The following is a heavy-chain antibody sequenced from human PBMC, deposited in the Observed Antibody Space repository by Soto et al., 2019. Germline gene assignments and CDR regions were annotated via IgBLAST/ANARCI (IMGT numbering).Heavy chain of an antibody. CDR3: ARVSMVYADPFYYYYYGMDV. CDR1: GFTFSSYG. Sequence: QVQLVESGGGVVQPGRSLRLSCAASGFTFSSYGMHWVRQAPGKGLEWVAVIWYDGSNKYYADSVKGRFTISRDNSKNTLYLQMNSLRAEDTAVYYCARVSMVYADPFYYYYYGMDVW. J-gene: IGHJ6*01. CDR2: IWYDGSNK. V-gene: IGHV3-33*01. D-gene: IGHD2-8*01.